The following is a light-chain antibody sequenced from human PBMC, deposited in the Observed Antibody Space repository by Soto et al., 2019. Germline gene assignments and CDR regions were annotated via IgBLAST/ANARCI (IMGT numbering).Light chain of an antibody. J-gene: IGLJ1*01. CDR2: DVS. Sequence: SARTPPASVFWSPVQAITISCTGTSSDVGGYNYVSWYQQHPGKAPKLMIYDVSNRPSGVSNRFSGSKSGNTASLTISGLQAEDEADYYCSSYTSSSTYVFGTGTKVTVL. V-gene: IGLV2-14*01. CDR3: SSYTSSSTYV. CDR1: SSDVGGYNY.